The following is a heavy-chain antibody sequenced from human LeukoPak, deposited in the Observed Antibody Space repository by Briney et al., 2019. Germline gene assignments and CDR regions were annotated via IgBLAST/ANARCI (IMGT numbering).Heavy chain of an antibody. J-gene: IGHJ3*02. CDR2: FDPEDGET. Sequence: GASVKVSCKVSGYTLTELSMHWVRQAPGKGLEWMGGFDPEDGETIYAQKFQGRVTMTEDTSTDTAYMELSSLRSEDTAVYYCAAAANHYYDSSGFGIGAFDIWGQGTMVTVSS. CDR1: GYTLTELS. V-gene: IGHV1-24*01. CDR3: AAAANHYYDSSGFGIGAFDI. D-gene: IGHD3-22*01.